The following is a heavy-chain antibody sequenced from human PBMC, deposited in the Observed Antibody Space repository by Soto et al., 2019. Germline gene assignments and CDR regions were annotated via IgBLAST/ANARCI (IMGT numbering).Heavy chain of an antibody. D-gene: IGHD2-15*01. CDR3: ARVPVAVAATEDYYGLDV. CDR2: TTTDGLS. J-gene: IGHJ6*02. Sequence: QVPLEESGPGLVRPSETPALTCSVSGVSITSSYWCWVRQPAGGGLEWLRRTTTDGLSTKSPSFKSRLTMSLDTSKNQVSLRLISVTAADTAVYFCARVPVAVAATEDYYGLDVWGQGTTVTVSS. V-gene: IGHV4-4*07. CDR1: GVSITSSY.